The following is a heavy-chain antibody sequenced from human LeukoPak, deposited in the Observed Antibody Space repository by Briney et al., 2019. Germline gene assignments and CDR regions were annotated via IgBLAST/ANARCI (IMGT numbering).Heavy chain of an antibody. J-gene: IGHJ4*02. D-gene: IGHD2-2*01. V-gene: IGHV3-23*01. CDR3: AKDRRRGYCSSTSCYPVDY. CDR2: ISGSGGST. Sequence: GESLRLSCAASGFTFSSYAMSWVRQAPGKGLEWVSAISGSGGSTYYADSVKGRFTISRDNSKNTLYLQMNSLRAEDTAVYYCAKDRRRGYCSSTSCYPVDYWGQGTLVTVSS. CDR1: GFTFSSYA.